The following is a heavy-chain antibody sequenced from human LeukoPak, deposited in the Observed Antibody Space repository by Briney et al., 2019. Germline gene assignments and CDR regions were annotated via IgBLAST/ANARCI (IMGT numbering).Heavy chain of an antibody. V-gene: IGHV3-15*01. CDR3: TTYNWNYPSAFDI. CDR1: GFTFSNSGFTFSNAW. CDR2: IKSKADGGTT. Sequence: PGGSLRLSCAASGFTFSNSGFTFSNAWMSWVRQAPGKGLEWVGHIKSKADGGTTDYAAPVKGRFTISRDDSKNTLFLQMNSLKTEDTAVYYCTTYNWNYPSAFDIWGQGTMVTVSS. J-gene: IGHJ3*02. D-gene: IGHD1-7*01.